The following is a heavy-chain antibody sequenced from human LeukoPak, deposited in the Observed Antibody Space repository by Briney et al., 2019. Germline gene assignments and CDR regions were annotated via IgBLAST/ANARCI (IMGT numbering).Heavy chain of an antibody. CDR2: IYYSGAT. CDR3: ARLDYNFGTN. D-gene: IGHD1-1*01. CDR1: GDSINSSSYY. J-gene: IGHJ4*02. V-gene: IGHV4-39*02. Sequence: PSETLSLTCTVSGDSINSSSYYWGWIRQPPGKGLEWIGNIYYSGATYYNPSLKSRVTISIDTSKNHFSLRLSSVTAADTALYYCARLDYNFGTNWGQGALVTVSP.